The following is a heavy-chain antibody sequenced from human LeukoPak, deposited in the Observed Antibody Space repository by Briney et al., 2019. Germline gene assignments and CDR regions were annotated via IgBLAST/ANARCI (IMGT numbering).Heavy chain of an antibody. Sequence: GGSLRLSCAASGFTFSSYGMHWVRQAPGKGLEGVAFIRYDGSNKYYADSVKGRFTISRDNSKNTWYLQMNSLRAEDTALYYCAKGAQSYGYGDDYYYLDVWGKGTTVTVSS. CDR3: AKGAQSYGYGDDYYYLDV. J-gene: IGHJ6*03. V-gene: IGHV3-30*02. D-gene: IGHD3-16*01. CDR1: GFTFSSYG. CDR2: IRYDGSNK.